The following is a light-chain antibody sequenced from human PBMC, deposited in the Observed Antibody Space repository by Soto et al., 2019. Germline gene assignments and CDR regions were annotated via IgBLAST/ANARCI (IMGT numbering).Light chain of an antibody. Sequence: EIVLTQSPGTLSSSPGERATLSCRASQSVTSDYLAWYQQRPGQAPRLLIFAASTRATGIPDRFSGGGSETEFTLTISRLEHEDSAVYYCQQYGISRTFGQGTKVDIK. CDR3: QQYGISRT. V-gene: IGKV3-20*01. J-gene: IGKJ1*01. CDR2: AAS. CDR1: QSVTSDY.